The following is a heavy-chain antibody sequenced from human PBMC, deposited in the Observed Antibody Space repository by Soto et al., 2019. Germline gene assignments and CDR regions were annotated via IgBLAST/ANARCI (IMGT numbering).Heavy chain of an antibody. CDR1: GVVLGSDAYY. V-gene: IGHV4-31*03. D-gene: IGHD6-19*01. CDR3: VRGSLYNFDSSGTELWFDP. Sequence: SETLSLTCTVSGVVLGSDAYYWSWIRQHPGKGLEWIGNIYHTGSTYYNPSLKSRVVISLDTSQNQLSLRLSSVTVADTAVYYCVRGSLYNFDSSGTELWFDPWGQGALVTVSS. J-gene: IGHJ5*02. CDR2: IYHTGST.